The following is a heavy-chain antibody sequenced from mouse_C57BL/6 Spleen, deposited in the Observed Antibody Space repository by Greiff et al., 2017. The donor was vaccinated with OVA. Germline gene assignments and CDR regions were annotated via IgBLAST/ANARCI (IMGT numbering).Heavy chain of an antibody. V-gene: IGHV1-50*01. J-gene: IGHJ3*01. Sequence: QVQLQPPGAELVKPGASVKLSCKASGYTFTSYWMQWVKQRPGQGLEWIGEIDPSDSYTNYNQKFKGKATLTVDTSSSTAYMQLSSLTSEDSAVYYCARRGEVWFAYWGQGTLVTVSA. CDR1: GYTFTSYW. CDR2: IDPSDSYT. CDR3: ARRGEVWFAY.